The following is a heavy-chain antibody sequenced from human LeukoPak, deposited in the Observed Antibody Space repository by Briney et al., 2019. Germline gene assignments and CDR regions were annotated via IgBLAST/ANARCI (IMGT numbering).Heavy chain of an antibody. V-gene: IGHV3-23*01. Sequence: PGGSLRLSCAASGFTFNSYAMSWVRQAPGKGLEWVSGISANGAKTYYADSVKGRFTISRDSSKNTQSLQMNSLRAEDTALYYCAKGWSVTMVMAAPGDWGQGALVTVSS. CDR1: GFTFNSYA. D-gene: IGHD3-10*01. CDR2: ISANGAKT. J-gene: IGHJ4*02. CDR3: AKGWSVTMVMAAPGD.